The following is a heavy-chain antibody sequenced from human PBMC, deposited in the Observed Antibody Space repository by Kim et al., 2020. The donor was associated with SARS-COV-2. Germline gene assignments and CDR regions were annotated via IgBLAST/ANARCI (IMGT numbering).Heavy chain of an antibody. Sequence: SETLSLTCTVSGGSISYYYWSWIRQPPGKGLEWIGYVFDSGYTNYNPSLKSRVTISLDTSKRQFALQLTSVTAADTAVYYCARGKYYYDGSGNPRFYYFDIWGRGTLVTVSS. CDR2: VFDSGYT. D-gene: IGHD3-22*01. J-gene: IGHJ2*01. CDR3: ARGKYYYDGSGNPRFYYFDI. CDR1: GGSISYYY. V-gene: IGHV4-59*01.